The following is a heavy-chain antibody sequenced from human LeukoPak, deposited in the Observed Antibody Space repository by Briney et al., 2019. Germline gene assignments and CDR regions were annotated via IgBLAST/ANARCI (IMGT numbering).Heavy chain of an antibody. CDR2: IYNDGSKK. Sequence: GGSLRLSCAASGFIFSRFGMHWVRRAPGKGLEWVAVIYNDGSKKYYGNSVKGRFTISRDNSKNIVYLQMNSLRAEDTALYYCAKGWDMTFYALEIWGQGTMVTVSS. V-gene: IGHV3-33*03. J-gene: IGHJ3*02. CDR1: GFIFSRFG. CDR3: AKGWDMTFYALEI. D-gene: IGHD1-26*01.